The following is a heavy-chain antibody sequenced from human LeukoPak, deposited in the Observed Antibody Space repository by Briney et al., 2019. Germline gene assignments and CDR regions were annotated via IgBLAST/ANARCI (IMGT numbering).Heavy chain of an antibody. J-gene: IGHJ4*02. CDR2: ISGSGGST. D-gene: IGHD4-17*01. CDR1: GFTFSSCA. CDR3: AKRGDYGRNPEPFDY. Sequence: PGGSLRLSCAASGFTFSSCAMSWVRQAPGKGLEWVSGISGSGGSTYYADSVKGRFTISRDNSKNTLYLQMKSLRAEDTAVYYCAKRGDYGRNPEPFDYWGQGTLVTVSS. V-gene: IGHV3-23*01.